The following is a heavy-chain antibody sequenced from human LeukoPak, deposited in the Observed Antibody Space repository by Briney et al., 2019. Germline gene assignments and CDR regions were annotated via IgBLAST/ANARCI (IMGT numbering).Heavy chain of an antibody. CDR2: IYYRGST. V-gene: IGHV4-59*08. Sequence: KPSETLSLTCTVSGGSISSYYWSWIRQPPGKGLEWIGDIYYRGSTYYNPSLKSRVSISIDTSNNQFSLTLNSVTAADTALYFCARRRYYDSSGYLDWGQGTLVTVSS. D-gene: IGHD3-22*01. CDR1: GGSISSYY. CDR3: ARRRYYDSSGYLD. J-gene: IGHJ1*01.